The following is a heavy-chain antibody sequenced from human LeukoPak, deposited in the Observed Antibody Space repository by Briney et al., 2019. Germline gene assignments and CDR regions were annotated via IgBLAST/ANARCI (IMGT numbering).Heavy chain of an antibody. V-gene: IGHV1-18*01. J-gene: IGHJ4*02. CDR2: ISAYNGNT. CDR1: GYTFTSYG. CDR3: ARARYYYDSSGYYLDY. Sequence: ASVKVSCKASGYTFTSYGISWVRQAPGQGLEWMGWISAYNGNTNYAQKLQGRVTMTTDTSTSTACMELRSLRSEDTAVYYCARARYYYDSSGYYLDYWGQGTLVTVSS. D-gene: IGHD3-22*01.